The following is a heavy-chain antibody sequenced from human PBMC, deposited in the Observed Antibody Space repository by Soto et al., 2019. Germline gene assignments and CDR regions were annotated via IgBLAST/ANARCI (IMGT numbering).Heavy chain of an antibody. CDR3: ARHADGDYAWFDP. CDR2: ISSSSSYT. Sequence: TGGSLRLSCAASGFTFSDYYMSWIRQAPGKGLEWVSYISSSSSYTNYADSVKGRFTISRDNAKNSLYLQMNSLRAEDTAVYYCARHADGDYAWFDPWGQGTLVTVSS. J-gene: IGHJ5*02. D-gene: IGHD4-17*01. CDR1: GFTFSDYY. V-gene: IGHV3-11*06.